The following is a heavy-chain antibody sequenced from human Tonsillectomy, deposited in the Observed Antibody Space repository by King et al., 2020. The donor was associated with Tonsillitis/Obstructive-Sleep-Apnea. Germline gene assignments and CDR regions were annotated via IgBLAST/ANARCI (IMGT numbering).Heavy chain of an antibody. D-gene: IGHD2-2*01. CDR3: ARGTGYCASTNCLGGWFDP. J-gene: IGHJ5*02. V-gene: IGHV4-4*02. Sequence: VQLQESGPGLVKPSGTPSLTRAVSGGSSNSTKWWSWVRPTPGEGRGGIGEIYHIVSTNYKPSLQGRVTISVEKSKKQFSLELNSVTAADTAVYFCARGTGYCASTNCLGGWFDPWGQGTLVTVSS. CDR2: IYHIVST. CDR1: GGSSNSTKW.